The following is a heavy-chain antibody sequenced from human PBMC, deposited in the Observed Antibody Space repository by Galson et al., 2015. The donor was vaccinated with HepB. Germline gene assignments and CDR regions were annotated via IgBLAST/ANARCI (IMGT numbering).Heavy chain of an antibody. D-gene: IGHD6-13*01. CDR1: GYTFTSYA. CDR3: ASLAAAGPTGSFDY. J-gene: IGHJ4*02. CDR2: INTNTGNP. Sequence: SVKVSCKASGYTFTSYAMNWVRQAPGQGLEWMGWINTNTGNPTYAQSFTGRFVFSLDTSVSTAYLQISSLKAEDTAVYYCASLAAAGPTGSFDYWGQGTLVTVSS. V-gene: IGHV7-4-1*02.